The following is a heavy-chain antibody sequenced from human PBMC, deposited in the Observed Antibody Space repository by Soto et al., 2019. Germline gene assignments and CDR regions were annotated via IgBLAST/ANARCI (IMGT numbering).Heavy chain of an antibody. V-gene: IGHV4-39*02. CDR2: IYYSGST. Sequence: PSETLSLTCTVSGGSISSSSYYWGWIRQPPGKGLEWIGSIYYSGSTYYNPSLKSRVTISVDTSKNQFSLKLSSVTAADTAVYYCAREGSSITIFGVVQEFDYWGQGTLVTVSS. D-gene: IGHD3-3*01. CDR3: AREGSSITIFGVVQEFDY. CDR1: GGSISSSSYY. J-gene: IGHJ4*02.